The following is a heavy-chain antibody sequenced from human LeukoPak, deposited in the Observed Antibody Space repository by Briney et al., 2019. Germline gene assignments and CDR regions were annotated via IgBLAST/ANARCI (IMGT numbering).Heavy chain of an antibody. Sequence: TGGSLRLSCAASGFTFDDYTMHWVRQAPGKGLEWVAVISYDGSNKYYADSVKGRFTISRDNSKNTLYLQMNSLRAEDTAVYYCAKDVSQRRDGYNYFDYWGQGTLVTVSS. CDR3: AKDVSQRRDGYNYFDY. J-gene: IGHJ4*02. CDR2: ISYDGSNK. CDR1: GFTFDDYT. D-gene: IGHD5-24*01. V-gene: IGHV3-30*18.